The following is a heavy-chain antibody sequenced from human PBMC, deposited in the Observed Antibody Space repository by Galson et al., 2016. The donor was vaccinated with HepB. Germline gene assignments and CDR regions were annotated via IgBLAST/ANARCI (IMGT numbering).Heavy chain of an antibody. Sequence: SLRLSCAASGFMFSNYGMHWVRQAPGKGLEWVAVIWFDASNKYHGDSAKGRFTLSRDNSKNMLYLQMNSLRDEDTAVYYCARDRDYVWGSYRYPHYSGMDVWGQGTTVTVSS. D-gene: IGHD3-16*02. CDR1: GFMFSNYG. V-gene: IGHV3-33*01. CDR3: ARDRDYVWGSYRYPHYSGMDV. CDR2: IWFDASNK. J-gene: IGHJ6*02.